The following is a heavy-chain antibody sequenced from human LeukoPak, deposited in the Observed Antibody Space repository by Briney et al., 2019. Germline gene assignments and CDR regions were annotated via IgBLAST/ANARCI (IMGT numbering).Heavy chain of an antibody. CDR3: ARVQRGEMATFDY. J-gene: IGHJ4*02. Sequence: GGSLRLSCAASGFIFSSYSMNWVRHAPGKGLEWVSSISSTSNYTHYADSLKGRFTISRDNARNSLYLQITSLRVEDTAVYYCARVQRGEMATFDYWGQGTLVTVSS. V-gene: IGHV3-21*01. CDR1: GFIFSSYS. CDR2: ISSTSNYT. D-gene: IGHD5-24*01.